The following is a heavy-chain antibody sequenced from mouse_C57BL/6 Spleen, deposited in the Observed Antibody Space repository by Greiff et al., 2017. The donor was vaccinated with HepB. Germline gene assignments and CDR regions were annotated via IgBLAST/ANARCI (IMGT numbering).Heavy chain of an antibody. CDR3: ARMLTGRAWFAY. Sequence: QVQLQQPGTELVKPGASVKLSCKASGYTFTSYWMHWVKQRPGQGLEWIGNINPSNGGTNYNEKFKSKATLTVDKSSSTAYMQLSSLTSEDPAVHYCARMLTGRAWFAYWGQGTLVTVSA. V-gene: IGHV1-53*01. CDR2: INPSNGGT. CDR1: GYTFTSYW. J-gene: IGHJ3*01. D-gene: IGHD4-1*01.